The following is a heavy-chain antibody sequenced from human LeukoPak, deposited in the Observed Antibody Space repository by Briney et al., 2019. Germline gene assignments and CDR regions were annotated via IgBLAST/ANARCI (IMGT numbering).Heavy chain of an antibody. CDR1: GFSISRGFH. CDR3: TRVNWINDY. V-gene: IGHV4-38-2*02. J-gene: IGHJ4*02. D-gene: IGHD1-1*01. CDR2: IHRSGST. Sequence: PSETLSLTCSVSGFSISRGFHWGWVRQPPGKGLEWIGCIHRSGSTYYNPSLMSRVTMSVDTSKNYFSLTLRSVTAADTAVYYCTRVNWINDYWGQGALVTVSS.